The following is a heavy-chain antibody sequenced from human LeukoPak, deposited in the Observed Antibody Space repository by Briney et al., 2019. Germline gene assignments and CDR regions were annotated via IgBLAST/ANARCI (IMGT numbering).Heavy chain of an antibody. J-gene: IGHJ4*02. V-gene: IGHV3-21*01. CDR1: GFTFSSYS. Sequence: GGSLRLSCAASGFTFSSYSMNWVRQAPGKGLEWVSSISSSSSYIYYANSVKGRFTISRDNAKNSLYLQMNSLRAEDTAVYYCARSRIPGTFDYWGQGTLVTVSS. CDR3: ARSRIPGTFDY. CDR2: ISSSSSYI.